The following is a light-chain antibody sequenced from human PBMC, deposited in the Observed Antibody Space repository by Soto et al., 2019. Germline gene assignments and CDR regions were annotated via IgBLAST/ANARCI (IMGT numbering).Light chain of an antibody. V-gene: IGLV2-8*01. Sequence: QSALTQPASLSGSPGQSITISCTGTSSDIGAYDYVSWFQQHPGKAPKLMIFEVSRRPSGVPDRFSGSKSGNTASLTVSGLQAEDEADYYCSSYAGRNTWVFGGGTKLTVL. CDR2: EVS. J-gene: IGLJ3*02. CDR1: SSDIGAYDY. CDR3: SSYAGRNTWV.